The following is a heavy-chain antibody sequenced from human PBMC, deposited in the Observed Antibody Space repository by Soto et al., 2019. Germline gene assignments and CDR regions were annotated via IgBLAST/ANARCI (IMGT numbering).Heavy chain of an antibody. CDR2: IYYSGST. D-gene: IGHD3-10*01. CDR1: GGSISSGGYY. J-gene: IGHJ5*02. CDR3: ARARRVITMVRGVIRMAWFDP. V-gene: IGHV4-31*02. Sequence: LSLTCTVSGGSISSGGYYWSWIRQHPGKGLEWIGYIYYSGSTYYNPSLKSRVTISVDTSKNQFSLKLSSVTAADTAVYYCARARRVITMVRGVIRMAWFDPWGQGTLVTVSS.